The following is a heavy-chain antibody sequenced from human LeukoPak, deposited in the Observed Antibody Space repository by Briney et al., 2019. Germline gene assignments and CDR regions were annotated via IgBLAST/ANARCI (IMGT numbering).Heavy chain of an antibody. CDR3: ARRPYYYGSGSYHGMDV. CDR1: GFTFSDYY. D-gene: IGHD3-10*01. Sequence: PGGSLRLSCAASGFTFSDYYMTWIRQAPGKGLEWISYISSSSSYTNYADSVKGRFTISRDNAKSSLYLQMNSLRAEDTAVYCCARRPYYYGSGSYHGMDVWGQGTTVTVSS. CDR2: ISSSSSYT. V-gene: IGHV3-11*03. J-gene: IGHJ6*02.